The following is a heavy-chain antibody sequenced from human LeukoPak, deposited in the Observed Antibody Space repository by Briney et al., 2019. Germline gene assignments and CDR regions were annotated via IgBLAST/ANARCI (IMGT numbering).Heavy chain of an antibody. V-gene: IGHV4-4*02. CDR2: ISHSGST. J-gene: IGHJ4*02. D-gene: IGHD6-13*01. CDR3: AREAAGKFDY. Sequence: PSETLSLTCTFSGDSISNNKWWSWVRQSPGKGLEWIGEISHSGSTNYSPSLKSRLTISVDKSTNQFSLKLSSVTAADTAVYYCAREAAGKFDYWGQGTLVTVSS. CDR1: GDSISNNKW.